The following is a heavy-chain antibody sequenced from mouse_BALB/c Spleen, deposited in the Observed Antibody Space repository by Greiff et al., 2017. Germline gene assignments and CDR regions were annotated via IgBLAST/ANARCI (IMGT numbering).Heavy chain of an antibody. CDR3: ARDRDGYYRTLDAMDY. CDR1: GFTFSDYY. Sequence: EVQLVESGGGLVKPGGSLKLSCAASGFTFSDYYMYWVRQTPEKRLEWVATISDGGSYTYYPDSVKGRFTISRDNAKNNLYLQMSSLKSEDTAMYYCARDRDGYYRTLDAMDYWGQGTSVTVSS. V-gene: IGHV5-4*02. J-gene: IGHJ4*01. D-gene: IGHD2-3*01. CDR2: ISDGGSYT.